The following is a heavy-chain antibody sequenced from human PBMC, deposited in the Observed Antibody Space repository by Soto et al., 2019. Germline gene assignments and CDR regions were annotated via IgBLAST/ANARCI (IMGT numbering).Heavy chain of an antibody. Sequence: SVKVSCKASGGTFSSYTISWVRQAPGQGLEWMGRIIPILGIANYAQKFQGRVTITADKSTSTAYMELSSLRSEDTAVYYCARGPSYYDILTGYYYWGQGTLVTVSS. J-gene: IGHJ4*02. V-gene: IGHV1-69*02. CDR2: IIPILGIA. D-gene: IGHD3-9*01. CDR3: ARGPSYYDILTGYYY. CDR1: GGTFSSYT.